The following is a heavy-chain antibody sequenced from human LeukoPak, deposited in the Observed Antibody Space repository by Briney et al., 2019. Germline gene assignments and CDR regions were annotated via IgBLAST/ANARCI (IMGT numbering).Heavy chain of an antibody. J-gene: IGHJ4*02. V-gene: IGHV1-69*10. CDR3: ARLDYVGNSDY. D-gene: IGHD4-23*01. Sequence: SVKDSCKASGGTFSSYAISWVRQAPGQGLEWMGWIIPIFGIANYAQKFQGRVTITADKSTSTAYMELSSLRSEDTAVYYCARLDYVGNSDYWGQGTLVTVSS. CDR1: GGTFSSYA. CDR2: IIPIFGIA.